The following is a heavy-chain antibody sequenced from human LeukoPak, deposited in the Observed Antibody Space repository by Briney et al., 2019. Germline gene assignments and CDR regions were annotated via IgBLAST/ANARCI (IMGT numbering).Heavy chain of an antibody. D-gene: IGHD1-26*01. Sequence: PGGSLRLSCAASGFTFSSYGMHWVRQAPGKGLEWVAVISYDGSNKYYADSVKGRFTISRDNSKNTLYLQMNSLRAEDTAVYYCARDGGSSWYYYYMDVWGKGTTVTVSS. J-gene: IGHJ6*03. CDR2: ISYDGSNK. CDR3: ARDGGSSWYYYYMDV. V-gene: IGHV3-30*03. CDR1: GFTFSSYG.